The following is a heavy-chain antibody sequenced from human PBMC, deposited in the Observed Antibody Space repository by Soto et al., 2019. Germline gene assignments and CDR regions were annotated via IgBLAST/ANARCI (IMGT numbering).Heavy chain of an antibody. V-gene: IGHV4-31*03. CDR1: GGSISSGAYY. D-gene: IGHD3-22*01. Sequence: QVQLQESGPGLVKPSQTLSLTCTVSGGSISSGAYYWSWIRQHPGKGLEWIGYIYYSGTTYYNPSLKRRPALSVDRSKNQFSLKLSSVTAADTALYYCARGYDTSGYWGGLDFDYWGQGTPVTVSS. CDR2: IYYSGTT. J-gene: IGHJ4*02. CDR3: ARGYDTSGYWGGLDFDY.